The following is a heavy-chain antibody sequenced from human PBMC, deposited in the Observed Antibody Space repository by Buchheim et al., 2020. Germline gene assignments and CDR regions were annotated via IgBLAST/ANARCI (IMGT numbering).Heavy chain of an antibody. CDR3: ARAAGYCSGGSCYSAMFSIGYFDY. V-gene: IGHV1-69*06. CDR1: GGTFSSYA. Sequence: QVQLVQSGAEVKKPGSSVKVSCKASGGTFSSYAISWVRQAPGQGLEWMGGIIPIFGTANYAQKFQGRVTITADKSTSTAYMALSSLSSEDTAVYYCARAAGYCSGGSCYSAMFSIGYFDYWGQGTL. CDR2: IIPIFGTA. D-gene: IGHD2-15*01. J-gene: IGHJ4*02.